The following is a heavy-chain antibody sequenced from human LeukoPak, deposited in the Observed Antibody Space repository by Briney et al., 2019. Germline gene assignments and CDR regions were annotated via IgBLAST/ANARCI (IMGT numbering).Heavy chain of an antibody. CDR2: IYHNGTP. D-gene: IGHD2-2*02. J-gene: IGHJ6*02. CDR1: VGSISSGNW. Sequence: SETLSLTCAVSVGSISSGNWWSRVRQSPGKGLEWIGEIYHNGTPNYNPSLKSRVTISADTFKNHFSLKLTSVTAADTAVYYCATAPILRGEGGEHYKYGMDVWGQGTTVIVSS. V-gene: IGHV4-4*02. CDR3: ATAPILRGEGGEHYKYGMDV.